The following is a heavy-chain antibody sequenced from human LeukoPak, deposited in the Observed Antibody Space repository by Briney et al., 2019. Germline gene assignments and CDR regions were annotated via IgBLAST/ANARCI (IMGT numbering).Heavy chain of an antibody. CDR1: GGSISSYY. D-gene: IGHD2-15*01. CDR3: ARTRGSCSGGSCNPFDY. CDR2: IYYSGST. Sequence: SSETLSLTCTVSGGSISSYYWSWIRQPPGKGLEWIGYIYYSGSTNYNPSLKSRVTISVDTSKNQFSLKLSSVTAADTAVYYCARTRGSCSGGSCNPFDYWGQGTLVTVSS. V-gene: IGHV4-59*08. J-gene: IGHJ4*02.